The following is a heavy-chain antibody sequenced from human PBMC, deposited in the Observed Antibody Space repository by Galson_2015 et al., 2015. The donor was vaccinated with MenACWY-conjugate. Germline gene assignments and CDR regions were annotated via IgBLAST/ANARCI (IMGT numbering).Heavy chain of an antibody. V-gene: IGHV3-74*01. Sequence: SLRLSCAASGFAFSSSWMHWVRHAPGKGLVWVSRINSDGSNTNYADSVKGRFTISRDNAKNTLYLQMNSLRAEDTAVYYCATMNIPVGGWGQGTLVIVSS. D-gene: IGHD2-2*01. CDR1: GFAFSSSW. CDR3: ATMNIPVGG. J-gene: IGHJ4*02. CDR2: INSDGSNT.